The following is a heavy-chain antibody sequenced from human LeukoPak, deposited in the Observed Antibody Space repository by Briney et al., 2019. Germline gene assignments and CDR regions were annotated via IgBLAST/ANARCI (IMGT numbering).Heavy chain of an antibody. CDR1: GYSISSGYH. CDR3: ARVVYYDSSGYVIYFDY. CDR2: IYHSGST. J-gene: IGHJ4*02. Sequence: PSETLSLTCAVSGYSISSGYHWGWIRQPPGKGLEWIGSIYHSGSTYYNPSLKSRVTISVDTSKNQFSLKLSSVTAADTAVYYCARVVYYDSSGYVIYFDYWGQGTLVTVSS. V-gene: IGHV4-38-2*01. D-gene: IGHD3-22*01.